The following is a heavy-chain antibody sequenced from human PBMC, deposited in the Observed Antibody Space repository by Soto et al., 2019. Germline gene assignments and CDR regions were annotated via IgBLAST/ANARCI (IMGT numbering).Heavy chain of an antibody. D-gene: IGHD5-12*01. V-gene: IGHV1-69*13. J-gene: IGHJ6*02. CDR2: IIPIFGTA. CDR3: ANHIVATTTVDYYYYGMDV. Sequence: ASVKVSCKASGGTFSSYAISWVRQAPGQGLEWMGGIIPIFGTANYAQKFQGRVTITADESTSTAYMELSSLRSEDTAVYYCANHIVATTTVDYYYYGMDVWGQGTTVTVSS. CDR1: GGTFSSYA.